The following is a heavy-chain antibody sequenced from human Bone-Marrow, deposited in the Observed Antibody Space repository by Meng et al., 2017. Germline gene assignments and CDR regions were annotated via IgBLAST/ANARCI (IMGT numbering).Heavy chain of an antibody. CDR1: GGTFSSYA. CDR2: IIPIFGTA. CDR3: ARDQLHGSGGDYHRDVYYYYGMDV. J-gene: IGHJ6*02. D-gene: IGHD4-17*01. V-gene: IGHV1-69*13. Sequence: SVKVSCKASGGTFSSYAISWVRQAPGQGLEWMGGIIPIFGTANYAQKFQGRVTITADESTSTAYMELSSLRSEDTAVYYCARDQLHGSGGDYHRDVYYYYGMDVWGQGTTVTVSS.